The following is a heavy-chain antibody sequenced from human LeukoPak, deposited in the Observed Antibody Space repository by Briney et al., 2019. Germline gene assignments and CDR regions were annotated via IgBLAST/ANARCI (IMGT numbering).Heavy chain of an antibody. D-gene: IGHD6-13*01. CDR3: ARGSSSWDYFDY. CDR2: INPDTGGP. CDR1: GYTFTDYY. Sequence: ASVTVSFKASGYTFTDYYIHSGRQAPGQRLEGMGWINPDTGGPYYAQKFQGRVTMTRDTSISTAYMELRRLNSDDTAVYYSARGSSSWDYFDYWGRGTLVTPSS. V-gene: IGHV1-2*02. J-gene: IGHJ4*02.